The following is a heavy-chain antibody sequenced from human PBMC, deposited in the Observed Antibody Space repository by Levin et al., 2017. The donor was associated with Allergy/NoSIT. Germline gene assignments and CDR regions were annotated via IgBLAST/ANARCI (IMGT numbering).Heavy chain of an antibody. Sequence: SQTLSLTCTVSGGSISSGGYYWSWIRQHPGKGLEWIGYIYYSGSTYYNPSLKSRVTISVDTSKNQFSLKLSSVTAADTAVYYCARSSSTMTTVTADYWGQGTLVTVSS. CDR2: IYYSGST. J-gene: IGHJ4*02. CDR1: GGSISSGGYY. CDR3: ARSSSTMTTVTADY. V-gene: IGHV4-31*02. D-gene: IGHD4-17*01.